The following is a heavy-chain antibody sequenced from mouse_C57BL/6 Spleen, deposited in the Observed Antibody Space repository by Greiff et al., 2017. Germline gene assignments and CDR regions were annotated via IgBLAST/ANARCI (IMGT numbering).Heavy chain of an antibody. Sequence: VQLQQSGPELVKPGASVKISCKASGYAFSSSWMNWVKQRPGKGLEWIGRIYPGDGDTNYNGKFKGKATLTADKSSSTAYMQLSSLTSEDSAVCFCARDSYYAMDYWGQGTSVTVSA. CDR1: GYAFSSSW. J-gene: IGHJ4*01. CDR3: ARDSYYAMDY. V-gene: IGHV1-82*01. CDR2: IYPGDGDT. D-gene: IGHD3-2*01.